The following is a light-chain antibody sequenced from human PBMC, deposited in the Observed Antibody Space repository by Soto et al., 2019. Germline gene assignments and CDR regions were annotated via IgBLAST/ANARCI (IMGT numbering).Light chain of an antibody. CDR2: DVS. CDR3: YSCSRNSDTRDV. J-gene: IGLJ1*01. V-gene: IGLV2-14*03. CDR1: SSDIGASNY. Sequence: QSVLTQPASVSGSPGQSITISCTGTSSDIGASNYVAWYQQHPGQAPKLMISDVSNRPSGISDRFSGSKSGNTASLTISGLQAEDEADDYCYSCSRNSDTRDVFGTGTKVTVL.